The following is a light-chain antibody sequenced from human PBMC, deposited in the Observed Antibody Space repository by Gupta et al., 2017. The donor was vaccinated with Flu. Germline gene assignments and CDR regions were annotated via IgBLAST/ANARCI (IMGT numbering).Light chain of an antibody. CDR2: EVI. CDR1: SSDVGSYNL. V-gene: IGLV2-23*02. J-gene: IGLJ3*02. CDR3: SSYAGSSTFWV. Sequence: QSALTQPASVSGSPGQSITLSCTGTSSDVGSYNLVSWYQQHPGKAPKVLIYEVIQRPSGVSNRFSGSKSGNTASLTISGLQAEDEADYYCSSYAGSSTFWVFGGGTKVTVL.